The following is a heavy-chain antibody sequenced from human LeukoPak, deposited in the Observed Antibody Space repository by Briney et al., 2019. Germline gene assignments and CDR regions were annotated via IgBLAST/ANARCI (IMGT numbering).Heavy chain of an antibody. J-gene: IGHJ3*02. V-gene: IGHV3-53*01. CDR2: IYSGGST. CDR3: ASDSSGVDAFDI. Sequence: PGGSLRLSCVASGFTVSSNYMSWVRQAPGKGLEWVSVIYSGGSTYYADSVKGRFTISRDNSKNTLYLQMNSLRAEDTAVYYCASDSSGVDAFDIWGQGTMVTVSS. D-gene: IGHD3-22*01. CDR1: GFTVSSNY.